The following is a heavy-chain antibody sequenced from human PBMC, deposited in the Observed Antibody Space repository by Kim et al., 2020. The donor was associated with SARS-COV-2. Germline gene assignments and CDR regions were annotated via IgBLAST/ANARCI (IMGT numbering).Heavy chain of an antibody. CDR2: ISAYNGNT. V-gene: IGHV1-18*04. J-gene: IGHJ6*02. D-gene: IGHD3-9*01. CDR1: GYTFTSYG. CDR3: ARVGFRGSLFSFDWLYYYGMDV. Sequence: ASVKVSCKASGYTFTSYGISWVRQAPGQGLEWMGWISAYNGNTNYAQKLQGRVTMTTDTSTSTAYMELRSLRSDDTAVYYCARVGFRGSLFSFDWLYYYGMDVWGQGTTVTVSS.